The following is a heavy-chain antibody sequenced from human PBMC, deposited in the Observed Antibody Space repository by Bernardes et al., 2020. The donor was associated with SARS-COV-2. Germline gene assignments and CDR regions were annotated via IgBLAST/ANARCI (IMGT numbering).Heavy chain of an antibody. CDR1: GGPFSDYF. D-gene: IGHD2-2*01. V-gene: IGHV4-34*01. CDR3: ASLPPFYSSDNCYQNAFDI. Sequence: SETLSLTCAVYGGPFSDYFWTWLRQSPGKGLEWIAEISPSGVTKYNPSLKGRATISLEASKNQFSLGLTSVTAADTAVYYFASLPPFYSSDNCYQNAFDICGQGTLVTVSS. J-gene: IGHJ3*02. CDR2: ISPSGVT.